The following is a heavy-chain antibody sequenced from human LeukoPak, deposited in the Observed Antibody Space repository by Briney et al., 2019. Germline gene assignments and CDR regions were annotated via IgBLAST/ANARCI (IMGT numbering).Heavy chain of an antibody. V-gene: IGHV4-59*02. D-gene: IGHD6-13*01. CDR2: IYYSGST. J-gene: IGHJ3*02. Sequence: SETLSLTCTVSGDSVSSYYCSWIRQPPGKGLEWIGYIYYSGSTNYNPSLKSRVTIAADTSKHQFSLKVTSVTAADTAVYYCARDKGYSSSLLSEAFHIWGQGTMVTVSS. CDR3: ARDKGYSSSLLSEAFHI. CDR1: GDSVSSYY.